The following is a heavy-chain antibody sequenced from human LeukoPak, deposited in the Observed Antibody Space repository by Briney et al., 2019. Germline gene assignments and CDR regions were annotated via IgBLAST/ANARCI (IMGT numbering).Heavy chain of an antibody. Sequence: PSETLSLTCTVSGASINNNFWTWIRQPPGKGLEWIGYIYSSGGANYNPSLKSRVIISGDTSKNQISLNLTSVTAADTALYFCARHRDYYDTWGHGTLVTVSS. CDR1: GASINNNF. CDR3: ARHRDYYDT. D-gene: IGHD3-22*01. J-gene: IGHJ4*01. CDR2: IYSSGGA. V-gene: IGHV4-59*08.